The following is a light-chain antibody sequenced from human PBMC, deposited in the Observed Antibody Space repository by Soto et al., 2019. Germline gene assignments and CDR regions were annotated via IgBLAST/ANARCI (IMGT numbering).Light chain of an antibody. Sequence: EIVLTQSPGTLSLSPGERATLSCRASQSVGKNYLAWYQHKAGQAPRLLIHGASSRATGIPDRFSGSGSDSDFPLTISRLEPEDFVVYYCQQYARSPLTFGQGTKVEI. J-gene: IGKJ1*01. CDR1: QSVGKNY. CDR3: QQYARSPLT. CDR2: GAS. V-gene: IGKV3-20*01.